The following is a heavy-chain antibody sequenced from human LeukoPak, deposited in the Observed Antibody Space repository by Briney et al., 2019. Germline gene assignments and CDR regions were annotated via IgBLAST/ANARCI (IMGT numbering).Heavy chain of an antibody. CDR3: ARGSSTVTPYYYMDV. J-gene: IGHJ6*03. Sequence: SETLSLTCAVYGGSFSGYYWSWIRQPPGKGLEWIGEINHSGSTNYNPSLKSRVTISVDTSKNQFSLKLSSVTAADTAVHYCARGSSTVTPYYYMDVWGKGTTVTVSS. D-gene: IGHD4-17*01. CDR1: GGSFSGYY. V-gene: IGHV4-34*01. CDR2: INHSGST.